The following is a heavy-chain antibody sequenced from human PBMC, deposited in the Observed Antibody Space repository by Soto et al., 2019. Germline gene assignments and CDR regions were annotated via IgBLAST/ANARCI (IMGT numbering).Heavy chain of an antibody. CDR1: GGSFSGYY. D-gene: IGHD6-13*01. CDR3: ATSYSSSRLYFDY. Sequence: QVQLQQWGAGLLKPSETLSLTCAVYGGSFSGYYWSWIRQPPGKGLEWIGEINHSGSTNYNQSLKGRVTISVDTSKNQFSLKLGSVAAADTAVYYCATSYSSSRLYFDYWDQGTLVTVSS. CDR2: INHSGST. V-gene: IGHV4-34*01. J-gene: IGHJ4*02.